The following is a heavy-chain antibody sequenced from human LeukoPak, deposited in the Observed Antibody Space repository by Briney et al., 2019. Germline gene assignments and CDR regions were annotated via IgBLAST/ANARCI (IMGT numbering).Heavy chain of an antibody. V-gene: IGHV4-39*01. J-gene: IGHJ5*02. CDR3: ATSDTVSTYNWFDP. D-gene: IGHD5/OR15-5a*01. CDR1: GGSISSNTYY. Sequence: SETLSLTCTVSGGSISSNTYYWGWIRRPPGKGLEWIGNIHYSGSTYYNPCIKSRVTISVDTSKNQFSLNLSSLTAADTAVYYCATSDTVSTYNWFDPWGQGTLVTVSS. CDR2: IHYSGST.